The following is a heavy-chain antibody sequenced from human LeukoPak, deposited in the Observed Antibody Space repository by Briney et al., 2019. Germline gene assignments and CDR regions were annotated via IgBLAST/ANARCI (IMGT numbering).Heavy chain of an antibody. CDR3: ARDFAEMATIMSRVYYYYYGMDV. Sequence: SETLSLTCAVSGGSISSGGYSWSWIRQPPGKGLEWIGEINHSGSTNYNPSLKSRVTISVDTSKNQFSLQLNSVTPEDTAVYYCARDFAEMATIMSRVYYYYYGMDVWGQGTTVTVSS. D-gene: IGHD5-24*01. CDR1: GGSISSGGYS. J-gene: IGHJ6*02. V-gene: IGHV4-30-2*01. CDR2: INHSGST.